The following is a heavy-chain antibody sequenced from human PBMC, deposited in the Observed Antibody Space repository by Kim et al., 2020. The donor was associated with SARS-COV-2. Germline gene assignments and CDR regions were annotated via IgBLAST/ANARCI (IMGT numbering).Heavy chain of an antibody. V-gene: IGHV3-23*01. D-gene: IGHD5-18*01. Sequence: YADPVKGRFAISRDNSKNTLYVQMNNLRAEDTAIYYCAKIRGGGYSPFDYWGQGTLVTVSS. CDR3: AKIRGGGYSPFDY. J-gene: IGHJ4*02.